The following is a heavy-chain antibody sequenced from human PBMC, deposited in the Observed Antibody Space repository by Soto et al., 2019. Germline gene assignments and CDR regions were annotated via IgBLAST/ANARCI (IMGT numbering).Heavy chain of an antibody. J-gene: IGHJ4*02. CDR2: ISYDGSNK. V-gene: IGHV3-30*18. D-gene: IGHD6-6*01. CDR1: GFTFSSYG. Sequence: AGGSLRLSCAASGFTFSSYGMHWVRQAPGKGLEWVAVISYDGSNKYYADSVKGRFTISRDNSKNTLYLQMNSLRAEDTAVYYCAKDSSSYFDYWGQGTLVTVSS. CDR3: AKDSSSYFDY.